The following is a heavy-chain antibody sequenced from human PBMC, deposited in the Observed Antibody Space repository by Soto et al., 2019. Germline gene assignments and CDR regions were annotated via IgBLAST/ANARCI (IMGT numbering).Heavy chain of an antibody. D-gene: IGHD3-9*01. J-gene: IGHJ4*02. V-gene: IGHV1-69*02. Sequence: SVKVSCKASGGTFSSYTISWVRQAPGQGLEWMGRIIPILGIANYAQKFQGRVTIIADKSTSTAYMELSSLRSEDTAVYYCARGLRYFDWLLSPPHFDYWGQGTLVTVSS. CDR3: ARGLRYFDWLLSPPHFDY. CDR2: IIPILGIA. CDR1: GGTFSSYT.